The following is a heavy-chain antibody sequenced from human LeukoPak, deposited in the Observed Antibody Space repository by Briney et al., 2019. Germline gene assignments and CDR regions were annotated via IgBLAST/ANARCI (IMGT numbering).Heavy chain of an antibody. D-gene: IGHD6-13*01. CDR1: GYTFTSYD. V-gene: IGHV1-8*01. CDR2: MNPNSGNT. CDR3: AAGWQLSHDAFDI. Sequence: GASVKVSCKASGYTFTSYDINWVRQATGQGLEWMGWMNPNSGNTGYAQKFQGRVTMTRNTSISTAYMELSSLRSEDTAVYYCAAGWQLSHDAFDIWGQGTMVTVSS. J-gene: IGHJ3*02.